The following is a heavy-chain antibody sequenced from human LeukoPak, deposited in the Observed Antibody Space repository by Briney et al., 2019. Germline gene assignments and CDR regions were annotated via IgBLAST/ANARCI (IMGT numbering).Heavy chain of an antibody. J-gene: IGHJ5*02. D-gene: IGHD3-10*01. CDR1: GYTFTGYY. CDR2: INPNSGGT. Sequence: GASVKVSCKASGYTFTGYYMHWVRQAPGQRLEWMGWINPNSGGTNYAQKFQGWVTMTRDTSISTAYMELSRLRSDDTAVYYCARGTFYYGSGTNWFDPWGQGTLVTVSS. V-gene: IGHV1-2*04. CDR3: ARGTFYYGSGTNWFDP.